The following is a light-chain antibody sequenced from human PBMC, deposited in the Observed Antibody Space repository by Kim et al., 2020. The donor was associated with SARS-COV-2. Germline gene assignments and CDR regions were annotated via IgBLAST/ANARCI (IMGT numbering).Light chain of an antibody. CDR2: HDS. Sequence: YELTQPPSLSVSPGQTANITCSGNTLENKFACWYQQKPGQSPVLVIYHDSKRPSGIPERFSGAHSGHTATLTISETQAIDEADYYCQACDSTSVVFGGGTQLTVL. CDR1: TLENKF. V-gene: IGLV3-1*01. CDR3: QACDSTSVV. J-gene: IGLJ2*01.